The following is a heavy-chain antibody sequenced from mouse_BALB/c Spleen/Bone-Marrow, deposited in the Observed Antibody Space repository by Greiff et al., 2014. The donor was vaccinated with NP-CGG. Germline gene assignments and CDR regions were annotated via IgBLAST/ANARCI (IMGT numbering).Heavy chain of an antibody. V-gene: IGHV1-14*01. D-gene: IGHD2-4*01. CDR3: AREGGLRRGDYYAMDY. Sequence: VQLQQPGPELVKPGASVKMSCKASGYTFSAYVMHWVQQKPGQGLEWIGYINPYNDGTKYNEKFKGKATLTSDKSSSTAYMGLSSLTSEDSAVYYCAREGGLRRGDYYAMDYWGQGTSVTVSS. CDR1: GYTFSAYV. J-gene: IGHJ4*01. CDR2: INPYNDGT.